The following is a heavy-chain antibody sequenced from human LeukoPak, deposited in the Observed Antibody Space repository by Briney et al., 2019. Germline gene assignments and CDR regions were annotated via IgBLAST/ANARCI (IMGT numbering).Heavy chain of an antibody. V-gene: IGHV3-48*01. CDR1: GFAFSSYS. CDR2: ISSSSSTI. Sequence: GGSLRLSCAASGFAFSSYSMNWVRQAPGKGLEWVSYISSSSSTIYYADSVKGRFTISRDNAKNSLYLQMNSLRAEDTAVYYCARVLRYFDWLSPPDYWGQGTLVAVSS. J-gene: IGHJ4*02. CDR3: ARVLRYFDWLSPPDY. D-gene: IGHD3-9*01.